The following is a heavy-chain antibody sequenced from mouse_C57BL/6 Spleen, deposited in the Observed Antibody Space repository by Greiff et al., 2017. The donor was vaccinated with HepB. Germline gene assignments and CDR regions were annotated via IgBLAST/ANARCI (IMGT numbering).Heavy chain of an antibody. J-gene: IGHJ4*01. CDR1: GYTFTSYW. V-gene: IGHV1-72*01. CDR3: AISKWADDYDGYYYAMDY. D-gene: IGHD2-4*01. CDR2: IDPNSGGT. Sequence: VQLQQSGAELVKPGASVKLSCKASGYTFTSYWMHWVKQRPGRGLEWIGRIDPNSGGTKYNEKFKSKATLTIDKPSSTADMQLSSLTSEDSAVYYCAISKWADDYDGYYYAMDYWGQGTSVTVSS.